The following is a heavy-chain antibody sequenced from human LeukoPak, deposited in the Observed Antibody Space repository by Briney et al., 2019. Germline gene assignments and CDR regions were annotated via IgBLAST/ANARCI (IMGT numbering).Heavy chain of an antibody. Sequence: SETLSLTCAVYGGSFSGYYWSWIRQPPGKGLEWIGEINHSGSTNYSPSLKSRVTISVDTSKNQFSLKLSSVTAADTAVYYCASGSHGRVVYGMDVWGQGTTVTVSS. J-gene: IGHJ6*02. CDR2: INHSGST. CDR1: GGSFSGYY. CDR3: ASGSHGRVVYGMDV. D-gene: IGHD2-15*01. V-gene: IGHV4-34*01.